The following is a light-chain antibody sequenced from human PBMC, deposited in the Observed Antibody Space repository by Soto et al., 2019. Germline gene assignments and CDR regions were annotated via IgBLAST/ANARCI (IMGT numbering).Light chain of an antibody. CDR3: SSYAGSNTYV. Sequence: QSVLTQPPSASGSPGQSVTISCTGASSDVGGYSYVSWYQQYPGKAPKLMIYEVSKRPSGVPDRFSGSKFGNTASLTVSGLQAEDEADYYCSSYAGSNTYVFGSGTKVTVL. CDR1: SSDVGGYSY. J-gene: IGLJ1*01. CDR2: EVS. V-gene: IGLV2-8*01.